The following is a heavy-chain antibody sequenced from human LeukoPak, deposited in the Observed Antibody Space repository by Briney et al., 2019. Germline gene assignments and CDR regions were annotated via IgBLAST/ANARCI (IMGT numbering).Heavy chain of an antibody. D-gene: IGHD6-13*01. V-gene: IGHV6-1*01. CDR3: ARVEYSSSWSLGVVDY. CDR1: GDSVSSNSAA. Sequence: SQTLSLTCAISGDSVSSNSAAWNWIRQSPSRGLEWLGRTYYRSKWYNDYAVSVKSRITINPDTSKNQFSLQLNSVTPEDTAVYYCARVEYSSSWSLGVVDYRGQGTLVTVSS. J-gene: IGHJ4*02. CDR2: TYYRSKWYN.